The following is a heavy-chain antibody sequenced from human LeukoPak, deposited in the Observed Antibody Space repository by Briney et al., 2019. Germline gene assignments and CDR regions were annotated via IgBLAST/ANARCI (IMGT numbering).Heavy chain of an antibody. CDR2: ISGSGGST. CDR1: GFTFSSYA. V-gene: IGHV3-23*01. D-gene: IGHD2-2*01. CDR3: ARDRSTNY. Sequence: GGSLRLSCAASGFTFSSYAMSWVRQAPGKGLEWISTISGSGGSTYYVDSVKGRFTISRDNSKNTLYLQMDSLRAEDTAVYYCARDRSTNYWGQGTLVTVSS. J-gene: IGHJ4*02.